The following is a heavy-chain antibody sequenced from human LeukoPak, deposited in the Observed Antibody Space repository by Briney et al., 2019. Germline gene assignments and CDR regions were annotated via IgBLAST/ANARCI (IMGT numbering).Heavy chain of an antibody. CDR1: GYTFTNYG. V-gene: IGHV1-18*01. Sequence: ASVKVSCKASGYTFTNYGVSWVRQAPGQGLEWMGWISAYNGNTYYTQKLQGRVTMTTDTSTSTAYMELRSLRSDDTAVYYCARDPGTSYYDSSGYFLDHWGQGTLVTVSS. J-gene: IGHJ4*02. D-gene: IGHD3-22*01. CDR3: ARDPGTSYYDSSGYFLDH. CDR2: ISAYNGNT.